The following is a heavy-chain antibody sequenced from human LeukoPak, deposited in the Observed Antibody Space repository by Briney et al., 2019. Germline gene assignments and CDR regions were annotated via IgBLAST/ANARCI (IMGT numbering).Heavy chain of an antibody. CDR1: GYTFTGYY. D-gene: IGHD3-10*01. V-gene: IGHV1-2*02. Sequence: ASVKVSCKASGYTFTGYYMHWVRQAPGQGLEWMGWTNPNSGGTNYAQKFQGRVTMTRDTSISTAYMELSRLRSDDTAVYYCARIMVRGVTSLDYWGQGTLVTVSS. J-gene: IGHJ4*02. CDR3: ARIMVRGVTSLDY. CDR2: TNPNSGGT.